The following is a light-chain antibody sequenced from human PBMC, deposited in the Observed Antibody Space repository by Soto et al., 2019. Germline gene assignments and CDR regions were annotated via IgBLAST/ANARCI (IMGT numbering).Light chain of an antibody. J-gene: IGKJ5*01. CDR1: QTFRNNY. CDR3: QQTFTSPIT. CDR2: DAS. Sequence: LLTQSSFTLSLSPGARATLSCRASQTFRNNYLAWYQQKPGQAPRLLMYDASNRATGIPARFSGSGSGTDFTLTISSLEPEDFATYYCQQTFTSPITFGQGRRPAIK. V-gene: IGKV3-20*01.